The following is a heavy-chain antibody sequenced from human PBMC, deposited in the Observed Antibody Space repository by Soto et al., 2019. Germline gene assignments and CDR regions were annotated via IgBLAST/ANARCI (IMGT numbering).Heavy chain of an antibody. Sequence: EVQLVESGGGLVQPGGSLRLSCAASGFTFSSYWMSWVRQAPGKGLEWVANIKQDGSEKYYVDSVKGRFTISRDNAKNSRYLQMNSLRAEDTAVYYCARGGGDYGDYGVYFGYWGQGTLVTVSS. D-gene: IGHD4-17*01. J-gene: IGHJ4*02. CDR2: IKQDGSEK. CDR3: ARGGGDYGDYGVYFGY. CDR1: GFTFSSYW. V-gene: IGHV3-7*01.